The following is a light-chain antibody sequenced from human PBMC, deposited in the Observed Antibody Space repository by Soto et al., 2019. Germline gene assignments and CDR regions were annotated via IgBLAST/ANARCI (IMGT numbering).Light chain of an antibody. V-gene: IGLV2-14*02. CDR1: SSDVGSYNL. J-gene: IGLJ1*01. CDR3: SSYTSRSTLDYV. Sequence: QSALTQPASVSGSPGQSITISCTGSSSDVGSYNLVSWYQHHPGKAPKFVIYEVSNRPSGVSNRFSGSKSGNTASLTISGLQAEDEADYYCSSYTSRSTLDYVFGSGTKLTVL. CDR2: EVS.